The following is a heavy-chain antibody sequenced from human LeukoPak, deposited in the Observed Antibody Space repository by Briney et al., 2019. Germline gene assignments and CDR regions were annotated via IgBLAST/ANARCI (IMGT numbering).Heavy chain of an antibody. J-gene: IGHJ4*02. V-gene: IGHV3-23*01. CDR3: AKPSPSFGVVPTYDN. Sequence: GGSLRLSCADSGFTFRSHAMSWVRQAPGKGLEWASTIRGSDTNTYYADSVKGRFTISRDNSRNTLYLQMNSLRAEDTAVYYCAKPSPSFGVVPTYDNWGQGILVTVSS. D-gene: IGHD3-3*01. CDR2: IRGSDTNT. CDR1: GFTFRSHA.